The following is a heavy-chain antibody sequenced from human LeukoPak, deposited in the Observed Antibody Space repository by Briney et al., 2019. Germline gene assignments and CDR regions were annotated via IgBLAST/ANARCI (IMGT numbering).Heavy chain of an antibody. CDR1: GGSISSYY. CDR2: IYYSGST. V-gene: IGHV4-59*08. CDR3: ARWGRGWGTNYYGMDV. J-gene: IGHJ6*02. D-gene: IGHD6-19*01. Sequence: SETLSLTCTVSGGSISSYYWCWIRQPPGKGLEWIGYIYYSGSTNYNPSLKSRVTISVDTSKNQFSLKLSSVTAADTAVYYCARWGRGWGTNYYGMDVWGQGTTVTVSS.